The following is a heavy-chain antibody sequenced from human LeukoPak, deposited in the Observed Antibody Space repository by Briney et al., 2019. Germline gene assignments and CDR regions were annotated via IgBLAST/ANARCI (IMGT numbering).Heavy chain of an antibody. CDR1: GYTFTGYY. Sequence: ASVKVSCKASGYTFTGYYMHWVRQATGQGLEWMGWISAYNGNTNYAQKLQGRVTMTTDTSTSTAYMELRSLRSDDTAVYYCARHGPDSSGSLGDYWGQGTLVTVSS. CDR2: ISAYNGNT. CDR3: ARHGPDSSGSLGDY. J-gene: IGHJ4*02. D-gene: IGHD3-22*01. V-gene: IGHV1-18*04.